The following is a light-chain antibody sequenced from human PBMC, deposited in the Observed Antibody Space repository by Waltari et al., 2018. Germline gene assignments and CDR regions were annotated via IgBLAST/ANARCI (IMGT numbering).Light chain of an antibody. Sequence: EVVLTQSPAPLPLSPGERATPSCMASQSASNFLAWYQQKPGQAPRLLIYEASQRATGIPARFSRSGSGTDFTLTISNLEPEDVAVYYCQQRANWPPLTFGGGTKVEIK. CDR1: QSASNF. CDR2: EAS. CDR3: QQRANWPPLT. V-gene: IGKV3-11*01. J-gene: IGKJ4*01.